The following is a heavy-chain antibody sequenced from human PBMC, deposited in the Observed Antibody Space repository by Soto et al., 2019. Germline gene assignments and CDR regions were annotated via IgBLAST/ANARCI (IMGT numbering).Heavy chain of an antibody. Sequence: GRSLRLPCAAAGGPFSSYSMHWVRQAPSKGQEWVAVISYDGSNKYYADSVKGRFTISRDNSKNTLYLQMNSLRAEDTAVYYCARDSCCSSTRCPHYCYYGMDVRGQRTKVTFSS. V-gene: IGHV3-30-3*01. D-gene: IGHD2-2*01. CDR1: GGPFSSYS. CDR3: ARDSCCSSTRCPHYCYYGMDV. CDR2: ISYDGSNK. J-gene: IGHJ6*02.